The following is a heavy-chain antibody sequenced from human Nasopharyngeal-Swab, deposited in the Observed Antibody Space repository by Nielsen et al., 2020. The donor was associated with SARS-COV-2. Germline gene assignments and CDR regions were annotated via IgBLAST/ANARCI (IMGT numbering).Heavy chain of an antibody. Sequence: GESLKISCTASGFTFISFWMHWVRQVPGKGLVWVSRINPAGSTTDYEDSVRGRFTISRDNAKNTLYLQMNSLTVEDSAVYFCTRAGSYRFDYWGQGTLVTVSS. J-gene: IGHJ4*02. D-gene: IGHD1-26*01. CDR1: GFTFISFW. CDR2: INPAGSTT. CDR3: TRAGSYRFDY. V-gene: IGHV3-74*01.